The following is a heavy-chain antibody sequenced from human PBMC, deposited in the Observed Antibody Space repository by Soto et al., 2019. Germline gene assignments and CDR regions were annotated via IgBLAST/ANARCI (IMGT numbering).Heavy chain of an antibody. D-gene: IGHD3-9*01. CDR1: GFTFSSYA. J-gene: IGHJ4*02. CDR2: ISGSGGST. CDR3: AKVFGRYFDWTTHTQDY. V-gene: IGHV3-23*01. Sequence: GGSLRLSCAASGFTFSSYAMSWVRQAPGKGLEWVSAISGSGGSTYYEDSVKGRFTNSRDNSKHTLYLQMNSLRAEDTAVYFCAKVFGRYFDWTTHTQDYWGQGTLVTVSS.